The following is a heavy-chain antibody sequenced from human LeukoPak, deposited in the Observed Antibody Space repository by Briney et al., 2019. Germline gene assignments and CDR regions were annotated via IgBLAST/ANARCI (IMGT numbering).Heavy chain of an antibody. Sequence: LRLSCAASGFTFSDYYMSWLRQAPGKGLEGIGYIYNSGSTYYNPSLKSRVTISVDTSKNQFSLKLSSVTAADTAVYYCAGVYSGYDSWGQGTLVTVSS. CDR1: GFTFSDYY. CDR3: AGVYSGYDS. D-gene: IGHD5-12*01. V-gene: IGHV4-30-4*08. J-gene: IGHJ4*02. CDR2: IYNSGST.